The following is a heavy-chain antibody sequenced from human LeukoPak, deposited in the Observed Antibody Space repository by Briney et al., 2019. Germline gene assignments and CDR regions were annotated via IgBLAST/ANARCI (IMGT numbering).Heavy chain of an antibody. D-gene: IGHD1-26*01. V-gene: IGHV3-23*01. Sequence: GGSLRLSCAPSGLIFSSSAIRWVRQAPGKGLEWVSSISDTGGITYYVDSVKGRFTCSRDNSRNTLYLQMNSLRAEDTAVYYCARISYSGSSFDYWGQGTLVTVSS. CDR1: GLIFSSSA. CDR3: ARISYSGSSFDY. J-gene: IGHJ4*02. CDR2: ISDTGGIT.